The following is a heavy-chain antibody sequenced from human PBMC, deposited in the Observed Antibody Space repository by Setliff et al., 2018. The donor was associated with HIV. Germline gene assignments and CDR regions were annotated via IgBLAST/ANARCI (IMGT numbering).Heavy chain of an antibody. CDR1: GYTFTNYY. V-gene: IGHV1-46*01. CDR2: INPSGGRT. J-gene: IGHJ3*02. D-gene: IGHD3-22*01. Sequence: ASVKVSCKASGYTFTNYYIHWVRQAPGQGLEWMGLINPSGGRTSYAQKFQGRLTMTRDTSRITVYMELSSLRSEDTAVYYCARCYYDSSGPTDAFDIWGQGTVVTVSS. CDR3: ARCYYDSSGPTDAFDI.